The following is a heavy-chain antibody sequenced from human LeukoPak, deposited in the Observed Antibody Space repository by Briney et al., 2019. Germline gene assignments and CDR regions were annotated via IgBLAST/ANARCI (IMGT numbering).Heavy chain of an antibody. CDR1: GGSFSGYY. V-gene: IGHV4-34*01. Sequence: SETLSLTCAVYGGSFSGYYWSWIRQPPGKGLEWIGYIYHSGSTYYNPSLKSRVTISVDRSKNQFSLKLSSVTAADTAVYYCARARGYYDSSGYPLRGYFDYWGQGTLVTVSS. CDR3: ARARGYYDSSGYPLRGYFDY. J-gene: IGHJ4*02. D-gene: IGHD3-22*01. CDR2: IYHSGST.